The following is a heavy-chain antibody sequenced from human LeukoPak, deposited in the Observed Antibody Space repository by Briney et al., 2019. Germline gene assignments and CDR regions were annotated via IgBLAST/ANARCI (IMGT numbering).Heavy chain of an antibody. CDR2: FDPEDGET. Sequence: ASVKVSCKVSGYTLTELSTHWVRQAPGKGLEWMGGFDPEDGETIYAQKFQGRVTMTEDTSTDTAYMELSSLRSEDTAVYYCATPPTPSSSWYDDAFDIWGQGTMVTVSS. D-gene: IGHD6-13*01. CDR3: ATPPTPSSSWYDDAFDI. CDR1: GYTLTELS. V-gene: IGHV1-24*01. J-gene: IGHJ3*02.